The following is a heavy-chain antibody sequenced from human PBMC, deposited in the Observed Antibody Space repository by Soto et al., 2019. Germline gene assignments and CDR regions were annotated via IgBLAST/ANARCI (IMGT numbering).Heavy chain of an antibody. V-gene: IGHV4-31*03. CDR3: ARWWSGSRQGFXP. Sequence: SETLSLTCTVSGGSISSVYYYWSWIRQHPGKGLEWIGYIYYSGSTYYNPSLKSRVTISVDTSKNQFSLKLSSVTAADTAVYYCARWWSGSRQGFXPWGQGTLVTVSS. J-gene: IGHJ5*02. CDR1: GGSISSVYYY. D-gene: IGHD3-3*01. CDR2: IYYSGST.